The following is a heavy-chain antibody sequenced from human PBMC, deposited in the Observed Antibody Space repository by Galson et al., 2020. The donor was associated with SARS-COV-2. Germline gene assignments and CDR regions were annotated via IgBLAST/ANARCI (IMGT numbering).Heavy chain of an antibody. D-gene: IGHD3-22*01. J-gene: IGHJ4*02. CDR3: AKERNYYDNSGYYGY. CDR1: GFTFSSYA. CDR2: ISGSGGST. V-gene: IGHV3-23*01. Sequence: GGSLRLSCAASGFTFSSYAMSWVRQAPGKGLEWVPAISGSGGSTYYADSVKGRFTISRDNSKNTLYLQMNSLRAEDTAVYYCAKERNYYDNSGYYGYWGQGTLVTVSS.